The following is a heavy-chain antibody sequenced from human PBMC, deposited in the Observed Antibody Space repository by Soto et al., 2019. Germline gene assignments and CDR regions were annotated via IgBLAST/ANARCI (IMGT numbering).Heavy chain of an antibody. CDR3: AKEHGYYGSGSYPDAFDI. Sequence: EVQLVESGGGLVQPGRSLRLSCAASGFTFDDYAMHWVRQAPGKGLEWVSGISGSGGSTYYADSVKGRFTISRDNSKNTLYLQMTSLRAEDTAVYYCAKEHGYYGSGSYPDAFDIWGQGTMVTVSS. CDR1: GFTFDDYA. V-gene: IGHV3-23*04. J-gene: IGHJ3*02. CDR2: ISGSGGST. D-gene: IGHD3-10*01.